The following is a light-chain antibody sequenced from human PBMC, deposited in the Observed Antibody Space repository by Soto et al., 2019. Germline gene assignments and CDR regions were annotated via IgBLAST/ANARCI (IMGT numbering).Light chain of an antibody. CDR2: GNN. Sequence: QSVLTQPPSLSGAPGQRVTISCTGSSSNIGAGYDVQWYQQLPGTAPKLLIYGNNNRPSGVPDRFSGSKSGTSASLAITGLQAEDEADYYCQSYDISLSGHVVFGGGTQLTVL. J-gene: IGLJ2*01. CDR1: SSNIGAGYD. V-gene: IGLV1-40*01. CDR3: QSYDISLSGHVV.